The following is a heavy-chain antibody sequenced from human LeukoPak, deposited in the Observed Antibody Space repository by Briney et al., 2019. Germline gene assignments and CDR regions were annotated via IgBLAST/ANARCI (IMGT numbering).Heavy chain of an antibody. CDR1: GFTFSSYS. J-gene: IGHJ5*02. CDR3: ASFRLSSSSDWIDP. D-gene: IGHD6-13*01. CDR2: ISSSSSYI. Sequence: GGSLRLSCAASGFTFSSYSMNWVRQAPGKGLEWVSSISSSSSYIYYADSVKGRFTISRDNAKNSLYLQMNSLRAEDTAVYYCASFRLSSSSDWIDPWGQGTLVTVSS. V-gene: IGHV3-21*01.